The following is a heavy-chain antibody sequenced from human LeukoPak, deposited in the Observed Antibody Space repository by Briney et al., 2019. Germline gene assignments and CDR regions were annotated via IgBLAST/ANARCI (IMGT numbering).Heavy chain of an antibody. CDR2: IYYSGST. Sequence: SETLSLTCSVYSGSISSYYWSWIRQPPGKGLEWVGCIYYSGSTNYNPSLKSRVTISVDTSKNQFSLKLCSVTAADTAVYYCARRYRSEYYFDYWGQGILVTVSS. CDR1: SGSISSYY. D-gene: IGHD5-18*01. J-gene: IGHJ4*02. CDR3: ARRYRSEYYFDY. V-gene: IGHV4-59*08.